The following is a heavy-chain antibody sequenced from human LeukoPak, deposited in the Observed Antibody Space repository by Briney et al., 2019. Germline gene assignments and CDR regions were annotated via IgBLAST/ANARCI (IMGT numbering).Heavy chain of an antibody. D-gene: IGHD3-10*01. J-gene: IGHJ6*02. CDR3: ARDHMVRGVIAYYYYYGMDV. CDR2: IKQDGSEE. CDR1: GFTFSSYW. Sequence: GGSLRLSCAASGFTFSSYWMSWVRQAPGKGLEWVANIKQDGSEEYYVDSVKGRFTISRDNAKNSLYLQMNSLRAEDTAVYYCARDHMVRGVIAYYYYYGMDVWGQGTTVTVSS. V-gene: IGHV3-7*01.